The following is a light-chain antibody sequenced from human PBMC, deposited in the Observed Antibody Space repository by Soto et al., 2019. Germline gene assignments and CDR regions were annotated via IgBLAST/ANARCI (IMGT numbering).Light chain of an antibody. Sequence: DIQMTQSPSTPSASVGDRVTITCRASQSMTSWLAWYQQKPGKAPKLLIYKASSLESGVPSRFSGSGSGTEFTLTISSLQPDDFATYYCQQYNSYPFTFGPGTKVDIK. CDR1: QSMTSW. CDR3: QQYNSYPFT. J-gene: IGKJ3*01. CDR2: KAS. V-gene: IGKV1-5*03.